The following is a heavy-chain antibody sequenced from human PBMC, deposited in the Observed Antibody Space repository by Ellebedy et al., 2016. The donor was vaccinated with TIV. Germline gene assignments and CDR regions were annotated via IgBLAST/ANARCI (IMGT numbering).Heavy chain of an antibody. CDR2: IWYDGSNQ. CDR1: GFTFMSYG. J-gene: IGHJ3*02. Sequence: GGSLRLSCASSGFTFMSYGMHWVRQAPGKGLEWVAVIWYDGSNQYYGDSVKGRFTISRDNSKNTVYLQMNSLRDEDTAVYYCARERLDSAGAFDIWGQGTMVTVSS. V-gene: IGHV3-33*01. D-gene: IGHD1-1*01. CDR3: ARERLDSAGAFDI.